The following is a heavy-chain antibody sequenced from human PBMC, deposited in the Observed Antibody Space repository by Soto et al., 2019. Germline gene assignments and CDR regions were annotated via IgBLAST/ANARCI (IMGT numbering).Heavy chain of an antibody. Sequence: GASVKVSCKTSGYSFTSYGVSWVRQAPGQGLEWMGWIVVYNGHTNYAQNLQGRVTMTTDISTSTAYMELRSLRSDDTAVYYCARDRGGNDFDYWGQGTLVTVSS. V-gene: IGHV1-18*01. J-gene: IGHJ4*02. D-gene: IGHD2-15*01. CDR2: IVVYNGHT. CDR3: ARDRGGNDFDY. CDR1: GYSFTSYG.